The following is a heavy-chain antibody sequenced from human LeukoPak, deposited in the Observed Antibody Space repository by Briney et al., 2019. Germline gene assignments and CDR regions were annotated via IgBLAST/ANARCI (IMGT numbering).Heavy chain of an antibody. Sequence: GESLKISCKGSGYSFTSYWIGWVRQMPGKGLEWMGIIYPGDSDTRYSPSFQGQVTISADKSISTAYLQWSSLKASDTAMYYCARLGPGYCSGGSCSHYYYGMDVWGQGTTVTVSS. CDR2: IYPGDSDT. CDR3: ARLGPGYCSGGSCSHYYYGMDV. V-gene: IGHV5-51*01. J-gene: IGHJ6*02. CDR1: GYSFTSYW. D-gene: IGHD2-15*01.